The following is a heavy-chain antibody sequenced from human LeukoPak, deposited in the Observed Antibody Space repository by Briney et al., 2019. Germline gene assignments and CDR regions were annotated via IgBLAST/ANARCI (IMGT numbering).Heavy chain of an antibody. Sequence: GGSLRLSCAASGFTFSSYEMNWVRQAPGKGLEWVSYISSSGSTIYYADCVKGRFTISRDNAKNSLYLQMNSLRAEDTAVYYCARVSIAARPTWGYYGMDVWGQGTTVTVSS. CDR3: ARVSIAARPTWGYYGMDV. V-gene: IGHV3-48*03. CDR2: ISSSGSTI. J-gene: IGHJ6*02. D-gene: IGHD6-6*01. CDR1: GFTFSSYE.